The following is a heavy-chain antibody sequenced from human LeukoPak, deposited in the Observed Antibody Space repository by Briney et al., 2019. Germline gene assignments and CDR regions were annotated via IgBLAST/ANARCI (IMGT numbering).Heavy chain of an antibody. CDR1: GFTFSSSV. D-gene: IGHD6-19*01. Sequence: GGSLRLSCAASGFTFSSSVMNWVRQAPGKGLEWVADISNDGSSKFYADSVKGRFTITRDNSKNTLYVEMDSLRAEDTAVYYCARGWQLDYWGQGTLVTVSS. J-gene: IGHJ4*02. CDR3: ARGWQLDY. V-gene: IGHV3-30-3*01. CDR2: ISNDGSSK.